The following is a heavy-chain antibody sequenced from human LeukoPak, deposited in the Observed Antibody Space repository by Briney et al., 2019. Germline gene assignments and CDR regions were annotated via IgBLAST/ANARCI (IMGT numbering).Heavy chain of an antibody. Sequence: SETLSLTCTVSGGSISSYYWNWIRQPPGRGLEWIGYIHYSGCTKYNPSLKSRVTISVDTSKNQFSLKLSSVTAADTAVYYCARGGMWLAVDYWGQGTLVTVSS. CDR2: IHYSGCT. D-gene: IGHD6-19*01. CDR1: GGSISSYY. V-gene: IGHV4-59*01. J-gene: IGHJ4*02. CDR3: ARGGMWLAVDY.